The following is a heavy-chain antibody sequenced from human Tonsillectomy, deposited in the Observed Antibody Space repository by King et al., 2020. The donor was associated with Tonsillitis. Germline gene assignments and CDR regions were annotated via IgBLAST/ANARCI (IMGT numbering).Heavy chain of an antibody. J-gene: IGHJ4*02. CDR2: INTDGSSI. CDR1: GFTFSSYW. Sequence: VQLVESGGGLVQPGGSLRLSCAASGFTFSSYWIHWVRQAPGKGLVWVSCINTDGSSIAYADSVKGRFTISRDNARNTLYLQMNSLRTEDTAVYYCTRGLVGGTGWGDYSGQGALVTVSS. D-gene: IGHD1-26*01. CDR3: TRGLVGGTGWGDY. V-gene: IGHV3-74*01.